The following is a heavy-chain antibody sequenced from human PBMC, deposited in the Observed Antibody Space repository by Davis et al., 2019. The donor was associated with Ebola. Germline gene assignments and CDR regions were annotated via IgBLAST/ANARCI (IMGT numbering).Heavy chain of an antibody. CDR1: GGTFSSYA. J-gene: IGHJ6*02. CDR2: IIPIFGTA. V-gene: IGHV1-69*13. D-gene: IGHD3-3*01. CDR3: ARGLLRFLEWLLLDGMDV. Sequence: SVKVSCKASGGTFSSYAISWVRQAPGQGLEWMGGIIPIFGTANYAQKFQGRVTITADESTSTAYMELSSLRSEDTAVYYCARGLLRFLEWLLLDGMDVWGQGTTVTVSS.